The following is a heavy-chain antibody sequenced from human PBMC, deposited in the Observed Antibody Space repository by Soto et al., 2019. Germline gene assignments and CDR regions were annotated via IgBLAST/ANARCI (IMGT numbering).Heavy chain of an antibody. J-gene: IGHJ6*03. CDR1: GYTFTSYG. Sequence: ASVKVSCKASGYTFTSYGISWVRQAPGQGLEWMGWISAYNGNTNYAQKLQGRVTMTTDTSTSTAYMELRSLRSDDTAVYYCARHVPRLEDSGYDRRGYSSYLDVWGKGTTVTVSS. CDR3: ARHVPRLEDSGYDRRGYSSYLDV. V-gene: IGHV1-18*01. CDR2: ISAYNGNT. D-gene: IGHD5-12*01.